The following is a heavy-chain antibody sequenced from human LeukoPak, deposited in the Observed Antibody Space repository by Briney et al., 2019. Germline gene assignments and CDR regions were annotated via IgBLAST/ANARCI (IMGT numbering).Heavy chain of an antibody. CDR3: AKDSSGWSRAPKSFDY. CDR2: ISGSGGST. V-gene: IGHV3-23*01. Sequence: GGSLRLSCAASGFTFSSYAMSWVRQAPGKGLEWVSAISGSGGSTYYADSVKGRFTISRDNSKNTLYLQMNSLRAEDTAVYYCAKDSSGWSRAPKSFDYWGQGTLVTVSS. J-gene: IGHJ4*02. D-gene: IGHD6-19*01. CDR1: GFTFSSYA.